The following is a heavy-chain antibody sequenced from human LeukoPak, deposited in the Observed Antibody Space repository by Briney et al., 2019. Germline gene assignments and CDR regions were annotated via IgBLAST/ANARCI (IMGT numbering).Heavy chain of an antibody. J-gene: IGHJ4*02. Sequence: GGSLRLSCAASGFTFSGYEMNWVRLAPGKGLEWISYISRTGNSIYYADSVKGRFTVSRDSAKNSLYLQMSSLRAEDTAVYYCARGPYSSNWYVDYWGQGTLVTVAS. V-gene: IGHV3-48*03. D-gene: IGHD6-13*01. CDR2: ISRTGNSI. CDR1: GFTFSGYE. CDR3: ARGPYSSNWYVDY.